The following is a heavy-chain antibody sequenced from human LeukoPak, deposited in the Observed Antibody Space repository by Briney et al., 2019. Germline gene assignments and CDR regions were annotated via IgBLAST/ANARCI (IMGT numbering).Heavy chain of an antibody. V-gene: IGHV3-43*02. D-gene: IGHD3-3*01. CDR3: AKDRVRFLEWLFEAPWFDP. Sequence: GGSLRLSCAASGFTFDDYAMHWVRQAPGKGLEWLSLISGDGGSTYYADSVKGRFTISRDNSKNSLYLQMNSLRTEDTALYYCAKDRVRFLEWLFEAPWFDPWGQGTLVTVSS. CDR1: GFTFDDYA. CDR2: ISGDGGST. J-gene: IGHJ5*02.